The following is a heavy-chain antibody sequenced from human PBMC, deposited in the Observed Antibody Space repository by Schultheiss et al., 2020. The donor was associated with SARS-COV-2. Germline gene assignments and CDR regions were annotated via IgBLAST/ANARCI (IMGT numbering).Heavy chain of an antibody. V-gene: IGHV3-13*04. CDR3: AKDRRTPYTPIKFDY. CDR1: GFTFSSYD. CDR2: IGTAGDT. J-gene: IGHJ4*02. D-gene: IGHD4-11*01. Sequence: GGSLRLSCAASGFTFSSYDMHWVRQATGKGLEWVSAIGTAGDTYYADSVKGRFTISRDNSKNTLYLQMNSLRAEDTAVYYCAKDRRTPYTPIKFDYWGQGTLVTVSS.